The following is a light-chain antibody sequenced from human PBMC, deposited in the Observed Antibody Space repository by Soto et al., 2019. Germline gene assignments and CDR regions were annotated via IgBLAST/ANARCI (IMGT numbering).Light chain of an antibody. CDR2: AAF. CDR1: QDISND. J-gene: IGKJ1*01. Sequence: DIQMTQSPSSLSASVGDRVTITCRASQDISNDLAWYQQKPGKVPKLLIYAAFTLHSGVPSRFSGSGSGTDFTLSISGLQPEDVANYYCQNYNGTPWRFGQGTKVEIE. V-gene: IGKV1-27*01. CDR3: QNYNGTPWR.